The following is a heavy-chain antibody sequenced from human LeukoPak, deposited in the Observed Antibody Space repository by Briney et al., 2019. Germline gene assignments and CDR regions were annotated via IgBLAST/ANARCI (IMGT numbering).Heavy chain of an antibody. CDR1: GGTFSSYA. V-gene: IGHV1-69*04. CDR2: IIPTLGIA. Sequence: GASVKVSCKASGGTFSSYAISWVRQAPGQGLEWMGRIIPTLGIANYAQKLQGRVTITADKSTSTAYMELSSLRSEDTAVYYCARPVDDILTGFDYWGQGTLVTVSS. J-gene: IGHJ4*02. D-gene: IGHD3-9*01. CDR3: ARPVDDILTGFDY.